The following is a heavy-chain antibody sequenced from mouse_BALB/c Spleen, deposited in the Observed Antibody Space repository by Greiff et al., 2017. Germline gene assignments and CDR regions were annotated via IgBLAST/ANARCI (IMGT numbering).Heavy chain of an antibody. D-gene: IGHD2-2*01. CDR3: ERPSYGYDSWFAY. Sequence: QVKLQQPGAEFVKPGTSVKLSCKASGFNFTSYGMNWVRLSPGQGLEWIGDIYPGSGSTNYNDKFKSKATLTVDTSSSTAYMQLNSLESEDSALYYCERPSYGYDSWFAYWGQGTLVTVSA. CDR1: GFNFTSYG. V-gene: IGHV1-55*01. CDR2: IYPGSGST. J-gene: IGHJ3*01.